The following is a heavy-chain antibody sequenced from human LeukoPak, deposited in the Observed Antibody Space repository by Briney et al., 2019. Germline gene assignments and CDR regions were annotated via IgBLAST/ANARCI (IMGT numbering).Heavy chain of an antibody. V-gene: IGHV3-30*18. Sequence: GGSLRLSCAASGFTFSSYGMHWVRQASGKGLEWVAVISYDGSNKYYADSVKGRFTISRDNSKNTLYLQMNSLRAEDTAVYYCAKDRYDILTGEHYYYYGMDVWGQGTTVTVSS. CDR3: AKDRYDILTGEHYYYYGMDV. CDR2: ISYDGSNK. CDR1: GFTFSSYG. D-gene: IGHD3-9*01. J-gene: IGHJ6*02.